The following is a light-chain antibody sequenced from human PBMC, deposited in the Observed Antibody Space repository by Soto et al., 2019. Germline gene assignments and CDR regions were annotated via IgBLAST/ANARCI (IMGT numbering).Light chain of an antibody. CDR3: QQSYSTPHT. V-gene: IGKV1-39*01. CDR1: QSISSY. J-gene: IGKJ3*01. Sequence: DIQMTQSNSSLSASVGDRVAITFRASQSISSYLNWYQQKPGKAPKVLIYVASSLQSGVPSNFSGSGSGTDFTLTISSLQPEDFATYYCQQSYSTPHTFGGGTNVDIK. CDR2: VAS.